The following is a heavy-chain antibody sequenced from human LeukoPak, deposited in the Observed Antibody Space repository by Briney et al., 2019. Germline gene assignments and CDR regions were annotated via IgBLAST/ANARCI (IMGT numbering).Heavy chain of an antibody. CDR2: ISAGNDI. D-gene: IGHD4-11*01. Sequence: GGSLRLSCAASGFSFNNYAMVWVRQTPGKGLEWVSVISAGNDIVYADSVKGRFSISRDSSKNTLYLQMNSLRAEDTAVYYCAREGGFYSRYNWFDPWGQGTLVTVSS. V-gene: IGHV3-23*01. CDR3: AREGGFYSRYNWFDP. J-gene: IGHJ5*02. CDR1: GFSFNNYA.